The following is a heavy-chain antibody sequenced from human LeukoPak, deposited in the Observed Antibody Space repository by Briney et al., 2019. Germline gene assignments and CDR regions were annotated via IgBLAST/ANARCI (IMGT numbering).Heavy chain of an antibody. CDR1: GGSISSSNW. Sequence: SETLSLTCAVSGGSISSSNWWSLVRQPPGKGLEWIGEIYHSGSTYYNPSLKSRVTISVDKSKNQFSLKLSSVTAADTAVYYCARYDTAIGYFDYWGQGTLVTVSS. J-gene: IGHJ4*02. V-gene: IGHV4-4*02. D-gene: IGHD5-18*01. CDR2: IYHSGST. CDR3: ARYDTAIGYFDY.